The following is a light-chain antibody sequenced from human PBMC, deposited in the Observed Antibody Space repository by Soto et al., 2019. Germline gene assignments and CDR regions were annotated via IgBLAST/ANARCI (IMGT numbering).Light chain of an antibody. J-gene: IGKJ3*01. V-gene: IGKV1-39*01. CDR3: QQSYSTPRT. Sequence: DIQMTQSPSSLSASVGDRVTITCRASQSISSYLNWYQQKPGKAPELLIYAASSLQSGVPSRFSGSGSGTDFTLTISSLQPEDFATYYCQQSYSTPRTFCPGTKVDIK. CDR1: QSISSY. CDR2: AAS.